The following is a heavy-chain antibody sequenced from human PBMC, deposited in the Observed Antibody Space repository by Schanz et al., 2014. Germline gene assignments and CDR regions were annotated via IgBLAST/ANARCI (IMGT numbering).Heavy chain of an antibody. J-gene: IGHJ4*02. CDR3: TTYCDGGCAIDN. CDR2: IKSKTDGGTT. CDR1: GFTFSTTW. V-gene: IGHV3-15*01. Sequence: EVQLVESGGGLVKPGGSLRLSCAASGFTFSTTWMNWVRQAPGKGLEWVGRIKSKTDGGTTDYAAPVKGRFTISRDDSKNTLFLQMNSLKTEDTAVYYCTTYCDGGCAIDNWGQGALVTVSS. D-gene: IGHD6-19*01.